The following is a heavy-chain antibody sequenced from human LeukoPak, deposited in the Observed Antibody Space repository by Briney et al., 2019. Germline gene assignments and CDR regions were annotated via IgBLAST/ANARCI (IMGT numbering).Heavy chain of an antibody. CDR3: ARHPVLLSSMDV. V-gene: IGHV4-59*08. D-gene: IGHD2-21*01. J-gene: IGHJ6*02. Sequence: PSETLSLTCTVSGDSIRTYSWSWIRQSPGKGLEWIGYIDYTGSTNYNPSLKSRVTISVDASKNHFSLKLTSVTAADTAVYYCARHPVLLSSMDVWGQGTTVTVSS. CDR1: GDSIRTYS. CDR2: IDYTGST.